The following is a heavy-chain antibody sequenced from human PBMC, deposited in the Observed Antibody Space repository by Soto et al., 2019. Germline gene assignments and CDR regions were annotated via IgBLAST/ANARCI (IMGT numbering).Heavy chain of an antibody. D-gene: IGHD2-2*02. CDR1: GFDFNKYA. CDR2: ITSNGDST. V-gene: IGHV3-23*01. J-gene: IGHJ4*02. Sequence: GGSGLSCAAFGFDFNKYAMTWVRQAPGKGLQWVSSITSNGDSTYYADSVKGRFTTSRDNSKNTLYLQMNSLRADDTAVFYCAKDSPSYTTSPFYFDSWGQGTLVTVSS. CDR3: AKDSPSYTTSPFYFDS.